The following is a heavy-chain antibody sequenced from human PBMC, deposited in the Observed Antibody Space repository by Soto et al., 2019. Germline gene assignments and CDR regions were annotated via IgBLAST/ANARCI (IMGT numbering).Heavy chain of an antibody. CDR3: ARDPDEVVGTDYHYYGMDV. CDR1: GDTSSNYG. D-gene: IGHD1-26*01. V-gene: IGHV1-69*06. Sequence: SVKVSCKASGDTSSNYGVSWVRQAPGQGLEWMGGILPVFGTTTYARNFQGRITITADKSTSTVYMELTSLRSDDTATYYCARDPDEVVGTDYHYYGMDVWDQGATVTVSS. J-gene: IGHJ6*02. CDR2: ILPVFGTT.